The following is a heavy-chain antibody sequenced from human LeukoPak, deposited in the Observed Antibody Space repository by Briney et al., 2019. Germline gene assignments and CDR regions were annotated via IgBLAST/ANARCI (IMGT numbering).Heavy chain of an antibody. CDR3: ARHFDFWSGYGYYFDY. J-gene: IGHJ4*02. CDR2: IYYSGST. Sequence: SETLSLTCTVSGGSVNSGSYYWSWIRQPPGKGLEWIGYIYYSGSTNYNPSLKSRVTISVDTSKNQFSLKLSSVTAADTAVYYCARHFDFWSGYGYYFDYWGQGTLVTVSS. V-gene: IGHV4-61*01. D-gene: IGHD3-3*01. CDR1: GGSVNSGSYY.